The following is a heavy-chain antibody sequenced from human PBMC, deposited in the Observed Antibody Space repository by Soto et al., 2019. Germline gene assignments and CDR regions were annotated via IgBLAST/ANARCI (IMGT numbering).Heavy chain of an antibody. CDR3: ARLNYDILTGPRNYYYYGMDV. D-gene: IGHD3-9*01. CDR2: IYYSGST. CDR1: GGSISSGDYY. J-gene: IGHJ6*02. Sequence: QVQLQESGPGLVKPSQTLSLTCTVSGGSISSGDYYWGWIRQPPGKGLEWIGYIYYSGSTYYNPSLKSRVTISVDTSKNQFSLKLSSVTAADTAVYYCARLNYDILTGPRNYYYYGMDVWGQGTTVTVSS. V-gene: IGHV4-30-4*01.